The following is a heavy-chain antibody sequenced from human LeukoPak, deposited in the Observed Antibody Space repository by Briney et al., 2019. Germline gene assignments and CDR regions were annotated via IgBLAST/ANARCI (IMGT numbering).Heavy chain of an antibody. J-gene: IGHJ4*02. CDR1: GYTFTSYG. D-gene: IGHD5-18*01. Sequence: ASVKVSCKASGYTFTSYGITWVRQAPGQGLEWMGWISGYNANTNYAQELQGRVTMTTDTSTSTAYMELRSLRSDDTAVYYCARDSLMGYSYAKTDYWGQGTLVTVSS. CDR2: ISGYNANT. CDR3: ARDSLMGYSYAKTDY. V-gene: IGHV1-18*01.